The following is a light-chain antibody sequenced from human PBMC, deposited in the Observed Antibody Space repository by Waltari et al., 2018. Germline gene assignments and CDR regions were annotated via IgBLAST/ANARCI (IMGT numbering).Light chain of an antibody. V-gene: IGLV1-51*01. Sequence: QSVLTQPPSVSAAPGQKVTIPCSGSSSNIGSYSLSWYQQPPGTAPKLLIYDDYKRPSGIPDRFSGSKSGTSATLGITGLQTGDEAEYYCGTWDNNLSPGGVFGGGTKLTVL. CDR3: GTWDNNLSPGGV. CDR1: SSNIGSYS. CDR2: DDY. J-gene: IGLJ3*02.